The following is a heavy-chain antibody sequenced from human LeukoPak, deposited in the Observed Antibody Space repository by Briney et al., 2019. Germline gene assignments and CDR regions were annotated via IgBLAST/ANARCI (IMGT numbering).Heavy chain of an antibody. V-gene: IGHV4-38-2*02. J-gene: IGHJ4*02. D-gene: IGHD4-11*01. Sequence: ASETLSLTCTVSGYSISSGYYWGWIRQPPGKGLEWIGSIYHSGSTYYNPSLKSRVTISVDTSKNQFSLKLSSVTAADTAVYYCARVEWTGTNYWGQGTLVTVSS. CDR3: ARVEWTGTNY. CDR2: IYHSGST. CDR1: GYSISSGYY.